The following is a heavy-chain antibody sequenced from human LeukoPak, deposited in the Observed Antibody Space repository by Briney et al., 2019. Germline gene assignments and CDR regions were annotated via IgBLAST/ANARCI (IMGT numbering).Heavy chain of an antibody. Sequence: ASVKVSCKASGYTFTSYGISWVRQAPGQGLEWMGWISAYNGNTNYAQKLQGRVTMTTDTSTSTAYMELRSLRSDDTAVYYCARVIFDVRAYCGGDCYSGWGQGTLVTVSS. CDR3: ARVIFDVRAYCGGDCYSG. V-gene: IGHV1-18*01. CDR1: GYTFTSYG. J-gene: IGHJ4*02. CDR2: ISAYNGNT. D-gene: IGHD2-21*01.